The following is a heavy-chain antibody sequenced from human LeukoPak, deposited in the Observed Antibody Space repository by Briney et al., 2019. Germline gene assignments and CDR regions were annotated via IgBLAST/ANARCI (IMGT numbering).Heavy chain of an antibody. Sequence: GGSLRLSCAASGFTFSSDVMHWVRQAPGKGLEWVAVISSDGSNKHYADSVKGRFTISTDNSKSTLYLQINSLRPEDTAVYYCARDLVSYTSSPLHWGPGTLVTVSS. D-gene: IGHD6-6*01. CDR3: ARDLVSYTSSPLH. CDR1: GFTFSSDV. CDR2: ISSDGSNK. J-gene: IGHJ4*02. V-gene: IGHV3-30-3*01.